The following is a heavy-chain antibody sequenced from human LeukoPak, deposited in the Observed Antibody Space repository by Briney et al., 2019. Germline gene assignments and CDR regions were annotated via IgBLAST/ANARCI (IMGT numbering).Heavy chain of an antibody. CDR2: ISYSGST. Sequence: SETLSLTCTVSGGSISNYYWTWIRQPPGKGLEWIGYISYSGSTKDNPSLKSRVTISIDTSKNQYSLKLSSVTAADTAVYYCARVHYFDSSGYYSSTYYYYMDVWGKGTTVTVSS. CDR1: GGSISNYY. J-gene: IGHJ6*03. CDR3: ARVHYFDSSGYYSSTYYYYMDV. V-gene: IGHV4-59*01. D-gene: IGHD3-22*01.